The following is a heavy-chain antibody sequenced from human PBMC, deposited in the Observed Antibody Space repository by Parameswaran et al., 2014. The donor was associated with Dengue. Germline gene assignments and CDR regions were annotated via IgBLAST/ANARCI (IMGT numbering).Heavy chain of an antibody. CDR3: ARRGGHVVPAATPTLDYYYYYYMDV. Sequence: VRQAPGKGLEWIGEINHSGSTNYNPSLKSRVTISVDTSKNQFSLKLSSVTAADTAVYYCARRGGHVVPAATPTLDYYYYYYMDVWGKGTTVTVSS. D-gene: IGHD2-2*02. J-gene: IGHJ6*03. V-gene: IGHV4-34*01. CDR2: INHSGST.